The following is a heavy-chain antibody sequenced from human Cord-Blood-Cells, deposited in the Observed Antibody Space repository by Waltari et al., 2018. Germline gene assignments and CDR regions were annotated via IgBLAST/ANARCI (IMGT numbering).Heavy chain of an antibody. CDR2: INHRGST. Sequence: QVQLQQWGAGLLKPSETLSLTCAVYGGSFSGYYWSWIRQPPGKGLAWIGEINHRGSTNYNPYLKSRVTISVDTSKNQFSLKLSSVTAADTAVYYCARGDDNFLTGFWYWGQGTLVTVSS. J-gene: IGHJ4*02. D-gene: IGHD3-9*01. CDR3: ARGDDNFLTGFWY. V-gene: IGHV4-34*01. CDR1: GGSFSGYY.